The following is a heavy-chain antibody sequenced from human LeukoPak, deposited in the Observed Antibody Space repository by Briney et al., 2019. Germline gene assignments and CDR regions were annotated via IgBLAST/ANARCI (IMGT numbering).Heavy chain of an antibody. CDR1: GGSISSSSYY. D-gene: IGHD3-22*01. CDR2: IYYSGST. Sequence: SETLSLTCTVSGGSISSSSYYWGWIRQPPGKGLEWIGSIYYSGSTYYSPSLKSRVTISVDTSKNQFSLKLSSVTAADTAVYYCARQMQDYDSSGNNWFDPWGQGTLVTVSS. V-gene: IGHV4-39*01. CDR3: ARQMQDYDSSGNNWFDP. J-gene: IGHJ5*02.